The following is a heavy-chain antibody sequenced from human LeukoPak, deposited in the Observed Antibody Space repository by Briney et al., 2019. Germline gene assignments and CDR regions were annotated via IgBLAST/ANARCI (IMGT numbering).Heavy chain of an antibody. Sequence: GGSLRLSCAGSGFIFSNYAMSWVRQAPGKGLEWVSSITGSGDSTYYADSVKGRFTISRDNSKSALYLQMSSLRAEDTAVYHCAIHDSSGWYFFWGQGTLATVSS. CDR3: AIHDSSGWYFF. D-gene: IGHD6-19*01. V-gene: IGHV3-23*01. CDR2: ITGSGDST. CDR1: GFIFSNYA. J-gene: IGHJ4*02.